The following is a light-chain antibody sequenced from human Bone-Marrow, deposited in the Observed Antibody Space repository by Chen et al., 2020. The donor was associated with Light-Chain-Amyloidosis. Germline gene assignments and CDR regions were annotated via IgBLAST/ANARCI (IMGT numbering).Light chain of an antibody. CDR3: QQYGSSPET. CDR1: QRVSSSY. J-gene: IGKJ2*01. CDR2: GAS. Sequence: EIVLTQSPGTLSLSPGERATLSCRASQRVSSSYLAWYQQKPGQAPRLLLYGASSRATGIPDRVSGSGSGTDFTLTISRLEPEDFAVYYCQQYGSSPETFGQGTKLEIK. V-gene: IGKV3-20*01.